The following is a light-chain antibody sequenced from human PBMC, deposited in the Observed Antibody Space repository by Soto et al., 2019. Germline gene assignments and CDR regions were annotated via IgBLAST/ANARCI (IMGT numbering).Light chain of an antibody. Sequence: IVLTQSPGTLSLSPWERATLSCRASQSVSSIYLAWYQQKPGQAPRLLIYGASTRATGIPARFSGSGSGTEFTLTISSLQSEDFAVYYCQQYNNWPRTFGQGTKVDIK. J-gene: IGKJ1*01. CDR1: QSVSSIY. V-gene: IGKV3-15*01. CDR2: GAS. CDR3: QQYNNWPRT.